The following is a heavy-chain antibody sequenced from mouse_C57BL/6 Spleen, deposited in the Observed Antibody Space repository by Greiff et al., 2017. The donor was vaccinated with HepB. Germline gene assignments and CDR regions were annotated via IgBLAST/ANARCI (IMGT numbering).Heavy chain of an antibody. Sequence: EVQVVESGGGLVKPGGSLKLSCAASGFTFSDYGMHWVRQAPEKGLEWVAYISSGSSTIYYADTVKGRFTISRDNAKNTLFLQMTSLRSEDTAMYYCARPGTVVAMDYWGQGTSVTVSS. J-gene: IGHJ4*01. V-gene: IGHV5-17*01. CDR3: ARPGTVVAMDY. D-gene: IGHD1-1*01. CDR1: GFTFSDYG. CDR2: ISSGSSTI.